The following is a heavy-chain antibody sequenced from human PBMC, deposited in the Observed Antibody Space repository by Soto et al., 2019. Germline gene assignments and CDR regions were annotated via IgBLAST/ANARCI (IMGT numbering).Heavy chain of an antibody. Sequence: QLQLQESGPGLVKPSENLSLTCTVSGGSISSSSYYWGWIRQPPGKGLEWIGSIYYSGSTYYNPSLKSRVTISVDTSKNPFSRKRSSVTAADTAVYYCARDGQQLVLKNWVDPWGQGTLVTVSS. V-gene: IGHV4-39*02. J-gene: IGHJ5*02. CDR3: ARDGQQLVLKNWVDP. D-gene: IGHD6-13*01. CDR2: IYYSGST. CDR1: GGSISSSSYY.